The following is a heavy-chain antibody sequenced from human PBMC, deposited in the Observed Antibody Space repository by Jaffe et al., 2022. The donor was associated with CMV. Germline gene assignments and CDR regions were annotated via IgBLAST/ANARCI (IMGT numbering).Heavy chain of an antibody. CDR1: GFTFGDYA. D-gene: IGHD6-19*01. CDR2: IRSTAYGGTT. CDR3: SSGWRLFDY. V-gene: IGHV3-49*04. J-gene: IGHJ4*02. Sequence: EVQLVESGGGLVQPGRSLRLSCTVSGFTFGDYAMSWVRQAPGKGLEWVAFIRSTAYGGTTEYAASVKGRFTISRDDSKSIAYLQMNSLKTEDTAVYFCSSGWRLFDYWGQGTLVTVSS.